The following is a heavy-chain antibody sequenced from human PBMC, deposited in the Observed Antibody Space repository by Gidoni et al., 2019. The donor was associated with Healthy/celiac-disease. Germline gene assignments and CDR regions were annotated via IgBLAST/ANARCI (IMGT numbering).Heavy chain of an antibody. CDR1: GFTFSSYW. Sequence: EVQLVESGGGLVQPGGSLSLSCAASGFTFSSYWMSWVRQAPGKGLEWVANIKQDGSEKYYVDSVKGRFTISRDNAKNSLYLQMNSLRAEDTAVYYCARHNYDFWSGYPGYYFDYWGQGTLVTVSS. CDR3: ARHNYDFWSGYPGYYFDY. J-gene: IGHJ4*02. D-gene: IGHD3-3*01. V-gene: IGHV3-7*01. CDR2: IKQDGSEK.